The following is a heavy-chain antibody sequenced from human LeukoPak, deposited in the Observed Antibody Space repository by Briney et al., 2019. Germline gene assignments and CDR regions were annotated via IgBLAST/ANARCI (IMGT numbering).Heavy chain of an antibody. D-gene: IGHD6-13*01. V-gene: IGHV3-21*01. CDR1: GFTFSSYT. Sequence: PGGSLRLSCAASGFTFSSYTMNWVRQAPGKGLEWVSSISISTGHIYYADSMKGRFAISRDNAKNSLCLQMNSLRAEDTAVYYCAREGRTSAGDYFDYWGQGTLVTVSS. CDR3: AREGRTSAGDYFDY. CDR2: ISISTGHI. J-gene: IGHJ4*02.